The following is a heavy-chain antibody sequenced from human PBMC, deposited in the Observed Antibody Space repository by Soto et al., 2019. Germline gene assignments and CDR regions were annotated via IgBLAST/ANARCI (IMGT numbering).Heavy chain of an antibody. Sequence: GASVKVSCKTSGFTFTRYGLTWVRQAPGQGLEWMGWISAYNGNTNYGPRFLGRVTMTTATSTSTAYMELRSLRSDDTAIYFCAAIVYATPFDHWGQGTLVTVSS. D-gene: IGHD2-8*01. J-gene: IGHJ4*02. CDR1: GFTFTRYG. V-gene: IGHV1-18*04. CDR2: ISAYNGNT. CDR3: AAIVYATPFDH.